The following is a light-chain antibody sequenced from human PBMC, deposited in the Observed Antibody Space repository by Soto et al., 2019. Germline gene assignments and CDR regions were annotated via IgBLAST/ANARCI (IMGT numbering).Light chain of an antibody. J-gene: IGKJ2*03. CDR1: ESVNSH. CDR2: GAS. V-gene: IGKV3-15*01. CDR3: QQSRYWPSSS. Sequence: EIVMTQSPVTLSVSPGERVTLSRRASESVNSHLAWYQQKPGQAPRLLIYGASTRTTATPARFSGTGSGTEFTLTISSLQSEDFAVYYCQQSRYWPSSSFGQGTKLEIK.